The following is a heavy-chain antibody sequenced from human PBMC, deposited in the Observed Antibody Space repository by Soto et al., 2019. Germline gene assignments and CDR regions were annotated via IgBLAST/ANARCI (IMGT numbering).Heavy chain of an antibody. CDR2: TYYRSKWYN. Sequence: QTLPLTCAISWDSVSSNSAACNWIRQSPSRGLEWLGRTYYRSKWYNDYAVSVKSRITINPDTSKNQFSLQLNSVTPEDTAVYYCAREYSGYAPRFDYWGQGTLVTVSS. CDR1: WDSVSSNSAA. D-gene: IGHD5-12*01. CDR3: AREYSGYAPRFDY. V-gene: IGHV6-1*01. J-gene: IGHJ4*02.